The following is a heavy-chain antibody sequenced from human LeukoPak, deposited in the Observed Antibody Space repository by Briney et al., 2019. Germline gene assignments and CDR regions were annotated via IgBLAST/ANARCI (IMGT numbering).Heavy chain of an antibody. CDR3: AARNKNYFDY. Sequence: PSQTLSLTCAVSGGSISSGGYSWSWIRQPPGKGLEWIGEINHSGSTNYNPSLKSRVTISVDTSKNQFSLKLSSVTAADTAVYYCAARNKNYFDYWGQGTLVTVSS. D-gene: IGHD1/OR15-1a*01. J-gene: IGHJ4*02. CDR2: INHSGST. CDR1: GGSISSGGYS. V-gene: IGHV4-30-2*01.